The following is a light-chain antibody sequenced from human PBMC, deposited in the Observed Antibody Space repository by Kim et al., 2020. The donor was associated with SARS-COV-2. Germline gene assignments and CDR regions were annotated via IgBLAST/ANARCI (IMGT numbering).Light chain of an antibody. CDR1: QSISTY. CDR2: GAS. Sequence: EIVITQSPATLSVSPGERATLSCRASQSISTYLAWYQQKPGQAPRLLIYGASTRATGVPARFSASGSGTEFTLTISSLQSDDFAVYFCHQYNDWPPGDTFGQGTKVDIK. J-gene: IGKJ2*01. CDR3: HQYNDWPPGDT. V-gene: IGKV3-15*01.